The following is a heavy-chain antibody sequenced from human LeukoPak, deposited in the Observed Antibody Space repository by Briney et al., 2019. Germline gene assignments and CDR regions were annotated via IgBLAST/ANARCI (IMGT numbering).Heavy chain of an antibody. CDR1: GYTFTNYY. J-gene: IGHJ4*02. CDR3: AKELRTGVGATDY. D-gene: IGHD1-26*01. Sequence: ASVKVSCKASGYTFTNYYMHWVRQAPGQGLEGMGIINPRGDSTGYAQNFQGRVTMTRDTSTSTVYMELSSLTSEDTAVYYCAKELRTGVGATDYWGQGTLVTVSS. CDR2: INPRGDST. V-gene: IGHV1-46*01.